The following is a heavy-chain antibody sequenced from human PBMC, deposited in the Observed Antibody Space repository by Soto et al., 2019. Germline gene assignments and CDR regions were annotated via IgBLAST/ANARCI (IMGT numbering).Heavy chain of an antibody. CDR1: GGSVSSGSYY. Sequence: QVQLQESGPGLVKPSETLSLTCTVSGGSVSSGSYYWSWIRQPPGKGLEWIGYIYYSGSTNYNPPLKSRVTISVDTSKNQFSLKLSSVTAADTAVYYCARDDGGTHYYYYGMDVWGQGTTVTVSS. D-gene: IGHD2-15*01. J-gene: IGHJ6*02. V-gene: IGHV4-61*01. CDR2: IYYSGST. CDR3: ARDDGGTHYYYYGMDV.